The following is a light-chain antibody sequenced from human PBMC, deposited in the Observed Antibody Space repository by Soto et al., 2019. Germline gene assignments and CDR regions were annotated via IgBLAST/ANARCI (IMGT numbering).Light chain of an antibody. Sequence: ASQSVSSNLAWYQQKPGQAPRLLIYGASSRATGIPVRFSGSGSGTEFTLTISSLQSEDFAVYYCQQYNNWPLTFGQGTRLEIK. CDR2: GAS. CDR3: QQYNNWPLT. J-gene: IGKJ5*01. V-gene: IGKV3-15*01. CDR1: QSVSSN.